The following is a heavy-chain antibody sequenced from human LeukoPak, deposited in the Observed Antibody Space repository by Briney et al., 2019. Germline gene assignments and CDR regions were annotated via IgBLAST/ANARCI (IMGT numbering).Heavy chain of an antibody. J-gene: IGHJ4*02. CDR2: IKEDGSEK. V-gene: IGHV3-7*01. CDR3: ARARYSDF. CDR1: GFTFSNYW. Sequence: AGSLSLSCVGSGFTFSNYWRTWLRQAPGKGLEWVANIKEDGSEKNYAYSGKGRFTISRDNAKNSLYLQMNSLRGEDTAVYYCARARYSDFWGQGTLVTVSS.